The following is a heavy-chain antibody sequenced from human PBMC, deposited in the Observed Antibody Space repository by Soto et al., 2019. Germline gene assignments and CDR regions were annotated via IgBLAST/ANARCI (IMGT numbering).Heavy chain of an antibody. J-gene: IGHJ4*02. CDR2: INHSGST. V-gene: IGHV4-34*01. Sequence: SETLSLTCAVYGGSFSGYYWSWIRQPPGKGLEWIGEINHSGSTNYNPSLKSRVTISVDTSKNQFSLKLSSVTAADTAVYYCARKARYCSSTSCYGVSDYWGQGTLVTVSS. CDR3: ARKARYCSSTSCYGVSDY. CDR1: GGSFSGYY. D-gene: IGHD2-2*01.